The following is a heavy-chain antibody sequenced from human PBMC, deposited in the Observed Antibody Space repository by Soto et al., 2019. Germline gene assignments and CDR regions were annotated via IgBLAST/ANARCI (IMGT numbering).Heavy chain of an antibody. V-gene: IGHV4-34*01. CDR1: GGSFSGYY. J-gene: IGHJ5*02. Sequence: SETLSLTCAVYGGSFSGYYWSWIRQPPGKGLEWIGFISYSGTTSYSPSLKSRVAISLDTSKNQFSLSLSSVTAADTAVYYCARGRGYSYGLDPWGQGTLVTVSS. CDR2: ISYSGTT. CDR3: ARGRGYSYGLDP. D-gene: IGHD5-18*01.